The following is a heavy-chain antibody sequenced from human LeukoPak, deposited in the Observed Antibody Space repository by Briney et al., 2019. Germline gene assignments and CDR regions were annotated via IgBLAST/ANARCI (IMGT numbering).Heavy chain of an antibody. CDR3: ARIRGGNNYHFGF. D-gene: IGHD1-26*01. V-gene: IGHV1-2*02. CDR1: GYTFSDYY. J-gene: IGHJ4*02. Sequence: ASVKVSCKTSGYTFSDYYTHWVRQAPGQGLEWMGWINTNSAATNYARRFQGRVTMTRDTSISTAYMELSRLTSDDTAVYYCARIRGGNNYHFGFWGQGTLVTVSA. CDR2: INTNSAAT.